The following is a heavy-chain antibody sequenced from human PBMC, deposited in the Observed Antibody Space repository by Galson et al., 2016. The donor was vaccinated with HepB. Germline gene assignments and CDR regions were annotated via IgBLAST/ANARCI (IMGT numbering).Heavy chain of an antibody. CDR1: GFIFSSYI. Sequence: SLRLSCAASGFIFSSYIMNWVRQSPGKGLEWVSYISSSSSIVYYADSVKGRFTISRDNAKKSLYLQKNSLRDEETAIYYCAREAVVPGMGGFGWFDSWGQGTLVTVSS. D-gene: IGHD2-2*01. J-gene: IGHJ5*01. CDR2: ISSSSSIV. V-gene: IGHV3-48*02. CDR3: AREAVVPGMGGFGWFDS.